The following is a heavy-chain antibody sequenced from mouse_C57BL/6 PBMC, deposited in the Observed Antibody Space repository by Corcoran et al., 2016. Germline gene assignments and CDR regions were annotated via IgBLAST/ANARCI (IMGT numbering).Heavy chain of an antibody. V-gene: IGHV1-26*01. CDR3: ARDGSPSMDY. CDR1: VYTFTDYY. Sequence: HLQQSLPYLLNPCSSVNISCNASVYTFTDYYMNWVKQSHGNSLDCIGDINPNNGGTSYNQKFKGKATLTVDKSSSTAYMELRSLTSEESAVYYCARDGSPSMDYWGQGTSVTV. D-gene: IGHD1-1*01. CDR2: INPNNGGT. J-gene: IGHJ4*01.